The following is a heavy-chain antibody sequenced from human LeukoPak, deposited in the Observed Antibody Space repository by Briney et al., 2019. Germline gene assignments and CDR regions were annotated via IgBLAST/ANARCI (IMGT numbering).Heavy chain of an antibody. J-gene: IGHJ5*02. Sequence: GGSLRLSCAASGFTFSSYWMSWVRQAPGKGLEWVANIQQDGSEKHYVDSVKGRFTISRDNAKNSLDLQMNSLRAEDTAVYYCARGYCSSTSCYTMDHWSDPWGQGTLVTVSS. CDR3: ARGYCSSTSCYTMDHWSDP. D-gene: IGHD2-2*02. CDR1: GFTFSSYW. V-gene: IGHV3-7*03. CDR2: IQQDGSEK.